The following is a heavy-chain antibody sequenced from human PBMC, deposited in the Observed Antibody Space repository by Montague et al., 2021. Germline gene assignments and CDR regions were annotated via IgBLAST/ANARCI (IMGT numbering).Heavy chain of an antibody. Sequence: CAISGDSDGVEELGCRWEEHTSEIQLLRLRVRCYMSERNSDYAPSVRGRLTVNPGASKNEFSLELNYVTPEDTAVYYCVRYSGWFYFDFWGQGTLVTVSS. CDR2: RCYMSERNS. D-gene: IGHD6-19*01. CDR3: VRYSGWFYFDF. J-gene: IGHJ4*02. V-gene: IGHV6-1*01. CDR1: GDSDGVEELG.